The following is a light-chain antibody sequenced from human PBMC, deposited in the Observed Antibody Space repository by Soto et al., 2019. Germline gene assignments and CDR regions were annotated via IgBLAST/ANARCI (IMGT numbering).Light chain of an antibody. CDR3: QQRSNWPPATIT. Sequence: EIVLTQSPATLSLSPGERATLSCRASQSVSSYLAWYQQKPGQAPRLLIYDASNRATGIPARFSGSGSGTAFTLTISSLEPEDFAVYYCQQRSNWPPATITFGQGTRLEI. CDR2: DAS. J-gene: IGKJ5*01. V-gene: IGKV3-11*01. CDR1: QSVSSY.